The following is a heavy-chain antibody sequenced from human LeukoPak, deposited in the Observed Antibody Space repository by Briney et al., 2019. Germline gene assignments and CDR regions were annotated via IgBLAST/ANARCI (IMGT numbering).Heavy chain of an antibody. V-gene: IGHV1-8*01. CDR1: GYTFTTYD. Sequence: ASVKVSCKASGYTFTTYDINWVRQATVLGHEWMRWMNPNSGNTGYTQKFQGRATMTRNTSISTAYMELSSLRSEDTAVYYCARGRGSGHKENWFDPWGQGTLVTVSS. J-gene: IGHJ5*02. D-gene: IGHD6-19*01. CDR3: ARGRGSGHKENWFDP. CDR2: MNPNSGNT.